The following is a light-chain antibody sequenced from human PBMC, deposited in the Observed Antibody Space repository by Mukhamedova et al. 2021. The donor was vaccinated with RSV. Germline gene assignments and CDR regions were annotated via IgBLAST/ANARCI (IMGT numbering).Light chain of an antibody. CDR2: ATS. CDR3: QQVNSLPFT. J-gene: IGKJ5*01. Sequence: HKPGKAPSLLIYATSTLQTGVPSRFSGSGSGTDFSLTITNVQPEDTAIYYCQQVNSLPFTFGQGTRLDIK. V-gene: IGKV1-12*02.